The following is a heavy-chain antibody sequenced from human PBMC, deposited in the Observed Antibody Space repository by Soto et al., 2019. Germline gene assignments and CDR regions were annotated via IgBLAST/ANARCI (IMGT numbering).Heavy chain of an antibody. Sequence: SETLSLTCTVSGGSVSSGSYYWSWIRQPPGKGLEWIGYIYYSGSTNYNPSLKSRVTISVDTSKNQFSLKLSSVTAADTAVYYCARDVVPRDYYDSSGYYHPIWWFDPWGQGTLVTVSS. J-gene: IGHJ5*02. CDR3: ARDVVPRDYYDSSGYYHPIWWFDP. V-gene: IGHV4-61*01. CDR1: GGSVSSGSYY. D-gene: IGHD3-22*01. CDR2: IYYSGST.